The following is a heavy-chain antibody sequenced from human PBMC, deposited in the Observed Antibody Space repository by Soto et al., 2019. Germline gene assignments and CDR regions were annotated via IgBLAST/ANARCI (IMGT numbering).Heavy chain of an antibody. J-gene: IGHJ5*01. V-gene: IGHV4-59*08. D-gene: IGHD3-22*01. Sequence: PSETLSLTCTVSGGSISSYYWSWIRQPPGKGLEWIGYIYYTGTTTYNPSIKSRVTISVDSSKNQFSLNLTSVSAADTAVYYCARLGGFYQSIDSWGQGTLVTVYS. CDR3: ARLGGFYQSIDS. CDR1: GGSISSYY. CDR2: IYYTGTT.